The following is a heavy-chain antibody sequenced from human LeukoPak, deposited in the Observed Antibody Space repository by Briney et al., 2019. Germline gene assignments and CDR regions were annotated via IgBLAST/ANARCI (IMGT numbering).Heavy chain of an antibody. V-gene: IGHV1-69*05. CDR1: GGTFSSYA. D-gene: IGHD5-18*01. J-gene: IGHJ3*02. CDR3: ARVGGYSYGYDAFDI. CDR2: IIPISGTA. Sequence: ASVKVSCKASGGTFSSYAISWVRQAPGQGLEWMGGIIPISGTANYAQKFQGRVTITTDESTSTAYMELSSLRSEDTAVYYCARVGGYSYGYDAFDIWGQGTMVTVSS.